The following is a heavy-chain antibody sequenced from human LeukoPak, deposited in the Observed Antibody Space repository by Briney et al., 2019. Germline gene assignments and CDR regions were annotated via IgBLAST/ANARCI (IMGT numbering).Heavy chain of an antibody. CDR3: ARERTVTTDWFDP. CDR1: GFTFSSYS. J-gene: IGHJ5*02. V-gene: IGHV3-48*01. CDR2: IDSSSSTT. Sequence: GGSLRLSCAASGFTFSSYSMNWVRQAPGKGLEWVSYIDSSSSTTYYADSVKGRFTISRDNAKNSLYLQMNSLRADDTAVYYCARERTVTTDWFDPWGQGTLVTVSS. D-gene: IGHD4-17*01.